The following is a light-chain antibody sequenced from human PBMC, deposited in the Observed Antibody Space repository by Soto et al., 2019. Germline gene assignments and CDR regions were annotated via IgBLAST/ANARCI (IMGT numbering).Light chain of an antibody. V-gene: IGLV1-44*01. CDR1: SSNVGTYP. CDR3: ASWDGRLNGPGV. Sequence: QAVVTQPPSASGTPGQRVTISCSGSSSNVGTYPVNWYQQLPGTAPKLLIFNTDQRPSGVPDRFSGSKSGTSASLAISGLLSEDEADYYCASWDGRLNGPGVFGGGTKVTVL. CDR2: NTD. J-gene: IGLJ3*02.